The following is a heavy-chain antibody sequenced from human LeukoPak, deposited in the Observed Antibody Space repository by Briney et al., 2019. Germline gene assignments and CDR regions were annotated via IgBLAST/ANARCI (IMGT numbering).Heavy chain of an antibody. CDR3: AKGGPLGYCTSTSCYTVLH. Sequence: GGSLRLSCAASGFPFSSYPLSWVRQTPRKGLEWVSAISGSGGATYYADSVRGRFTISKDNSKNTLYLQMNSLRAEDTALYYCAKGGPLGYCTSTSCYTVLHWGQGTLVTVSS. J-gene: IGHJ4*02. CDR2: ISGSGGAT. V-gene: IGHV3-23*01. D-gene: IGHD2-2*02. CDR1: GFPFSSYP.